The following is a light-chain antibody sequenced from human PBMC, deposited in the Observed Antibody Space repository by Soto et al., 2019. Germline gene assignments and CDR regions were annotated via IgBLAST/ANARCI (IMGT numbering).Light chain of an antibody. J-gene: IGKJ4*01. CDR1: QSISSY. CDR3: QQSYSTPHT. V-gene: IGKV1-39*01. CDR2: AAS. Sequence: DIQMTQSPSSLSASVGDRVTITCRASQSISSYLNWYQQKPRKAPKLLIYAASSLQSGVPSRFSGIGSGTDFTLNISILQPEDFATYYCQQSYSTPHTFGGGTKVEIK.